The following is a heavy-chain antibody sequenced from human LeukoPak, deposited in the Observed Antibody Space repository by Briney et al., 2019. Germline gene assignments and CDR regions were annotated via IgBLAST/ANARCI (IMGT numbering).Heavy chain of an antibody. J-gene: IGHJ4*02. V-gene: IGHV3-30*18. Sequence: GGSLRLSCAASGFTFSSYGMHWVRQAPGKGLEWVAVISYDGSNKYYADSVKGRFTISRDNSKNTLYLQMNSLRAEDTAVYYCAKDDGDYVFDYWGQGTLVTVSS. CDR1: GFTFSSYG. D-gene: IGHD4-17*01. CDR3: AKDDGDYVFDY. CDR2: ISYDGSNK.